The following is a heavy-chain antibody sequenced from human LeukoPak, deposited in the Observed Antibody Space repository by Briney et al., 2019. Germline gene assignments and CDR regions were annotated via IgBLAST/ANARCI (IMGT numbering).Heavy chain of an antibody. Sequence: GGSLRLSCAASGFTFSSYSMNWVRQAPGKGLEWVSSISSSSYIYYADSVKGRFTISRDNAKNSLYLQMNSLRAEDTAVYYCARELAARGFDYWGQGTLVTVSS. V-gene: IGHV3-21*01. CDR1: GFTFSSYS. J-gene: IGHJ4*02. CDR3: ARELAARGFDY. CDR2: ISSSSYI. D-gene: IGHD6-6*01.